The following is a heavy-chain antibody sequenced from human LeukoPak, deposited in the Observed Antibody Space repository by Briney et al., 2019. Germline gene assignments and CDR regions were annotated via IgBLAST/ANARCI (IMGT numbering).Heavy chain of an antibody. J-gene: IGHJ4*02. Sequence: GSVKVSCKASGYTFTTYYIHWGRQAPGQGVEWMGFIKLSGGSTSYAQKFQGRVTMTTDTSTSTVYMELSILRSEDTAVYYCARNVASGLDYWGQGTLVIVSS. D-gene: IGHD3-10*01. CDR2: IKLSGGST. CDR3: ARNVASGLDY. V-gene: IGHV1-46*03. CDR1: GYTFTTYY.